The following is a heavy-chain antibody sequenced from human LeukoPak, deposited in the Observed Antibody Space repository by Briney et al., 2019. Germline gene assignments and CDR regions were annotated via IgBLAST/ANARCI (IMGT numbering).Heavy chain of an antibody. CDR1: GGSISSYY. Sequence: PSETLSLTCTVSGGSISSYYWSWIRQPPGKGLEWIGRIYNGGIITYNPSLKSRVTMSIDTSNNQFSLRLSFVTAADTAVYYCARDSGTTGEVKFDPWGQGTLVTVSS. V-gene: IGHV4-4*07. D-gene: IGHD3-10*01. J-gene: IGHJ5*02. CDR2: IYNGGII. CDR3: ARDSGTTGEVKFDP.